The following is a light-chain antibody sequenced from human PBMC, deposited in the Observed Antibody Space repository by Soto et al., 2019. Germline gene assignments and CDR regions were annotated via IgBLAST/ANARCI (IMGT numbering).Light chain of an antibody. CDR3: QQRHMWPIT. Sequence: PGERATLSCRASQSFRGLLAWYQQKPGQAPRLLIYDAYKRATGIPPRFSGSGSGTDFTLTISSLEPEDSAVYYCQQRHMWPITFGQGRLLEIK. CDR2: DAY. J-gene: IGKJ5*01. V-gene: IGKV3-11*01. CDR1: QSFRGL.